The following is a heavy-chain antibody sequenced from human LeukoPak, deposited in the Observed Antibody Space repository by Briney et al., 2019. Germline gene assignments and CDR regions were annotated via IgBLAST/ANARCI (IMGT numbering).Heavy chain of an antibody. V-gene: IGHV4-34*01. J-gene: IGHJ3*02. CDR3: ARDWSYDYVWGSYRYHDAFDI. Sequence: SETLSLTCAVYGGSFSAYYWTWIRQPPGKGLEWIGEINHSGSINYNPSLKSRVTISVDTSKNQFSLKLSSVTAADTAVYYCARDWSYDYVWGSYRYHDAFDIWGQGTMVTVSS. CDR1: GGSFSAYY. CDR2: INHSGSI. D-gene: IGHD3-16*02.